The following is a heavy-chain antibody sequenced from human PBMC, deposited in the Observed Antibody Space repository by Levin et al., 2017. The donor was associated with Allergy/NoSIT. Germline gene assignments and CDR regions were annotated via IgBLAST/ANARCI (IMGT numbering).Heavy chain of an antibody. J-gene: IGHJ6*02. D-gene: IGHD2-2*01. V-gene: IGHV1-18*01. Sequence: ASVKVSCKASGYTFSSHGINWLRQAPGQGPEWMGWISGDSGKTNSREKFQDRVIMTTDTSTSTAFMELRSLRSDDTAVYYCARAICSVSVRGNQLLRINERIFYGMDVWGQGTTVTVSS. CDR1: GYTFSSHG. CDR2: ISGDSGKT. CDR3: ARAICSVSVRGNQLLRINERIFYGMDV.